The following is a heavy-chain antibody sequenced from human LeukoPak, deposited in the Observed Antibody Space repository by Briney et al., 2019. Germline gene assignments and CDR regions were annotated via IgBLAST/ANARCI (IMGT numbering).Heavy chain of an antibody. Sequence: GASVKVSCKASGYTFTDYHIHWVRQAPGQGLEWMGWINPKSGGTNSAQKFQGRVTMTRDTSISTVYMELSGLRSDDTAVYYCARPPSRTVWWFDPWGQGTLVTVSS. D-gene: IGHD1-14*01. CDR1: GYTFTDYH. CDR3: ARPPSRTVWWFDP. CDR2: INPKSGGT. V-gene: IGHV1-2*02. J-gene: IGHJ5*02.